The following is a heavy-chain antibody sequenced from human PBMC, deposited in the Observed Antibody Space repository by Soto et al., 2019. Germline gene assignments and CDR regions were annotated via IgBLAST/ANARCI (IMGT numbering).Heavy chain of an antibody. CDR3: ARDPFIPVAGTGRGYYYGMDV. Sequence: GGSLRLSCAASGFTFSSYAMHWVRQAPGKGLEWVAVISYDGNNKYYADSVKGRFTISRDNSKNTLFLQMNSLRAEDTAVYYCARDPFIPVAGTGRGYYYGMDVWGQGTTVTVSS. J-gene: IGHJ6*02. CDR2: ISYDGNNK. CDR1: GFTFSSYA. D-gene: IGHD6-19*01. V-gene: IGHV3-30-3*01.